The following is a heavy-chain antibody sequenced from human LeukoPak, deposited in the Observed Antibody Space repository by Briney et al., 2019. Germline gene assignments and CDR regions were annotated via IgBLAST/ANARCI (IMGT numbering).Heavy chain of an antibody. CDR2: IYYSVST. Sequence: SETLSLTCTVPGGSMSGYYWSWGRETPGEALEWVGYIYYSVSTNYNPSLKSRVTISVDPSKNQFSLKLSSVTAADTAVYYCARDSTMVRGVIGYFDCWGQGTLVTVSS. CDR3: ARDSTMVRGVIGYFDC. D-gene: IGHD3-10*01. V-gene: IGHV4-59*01. CDR1: GGSMSGYY. J-gene: IGHJ4*02.